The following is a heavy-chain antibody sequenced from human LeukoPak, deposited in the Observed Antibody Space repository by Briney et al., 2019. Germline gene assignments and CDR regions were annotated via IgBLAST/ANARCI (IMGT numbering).Heavy chain of an antibody. CDR2: SYYRGST. CDR3: ARETLAGTNPYYFDH. Sequence: PSETLSLTCSVSGDSFTSGTFYWAWVRQPPGEGREWIGTSYYRGSTYYNPSLTSRVTIFIDRSANLFSLRLTSVTAADTAVYYCARETLAGTNPYYFDHWGQGILVTVSS. D-gene: IGHD1-7*01. V-gene: IGHV4-39*01. J-gene: IGHJ4*02. CDR1: GDSFTSGTFY.